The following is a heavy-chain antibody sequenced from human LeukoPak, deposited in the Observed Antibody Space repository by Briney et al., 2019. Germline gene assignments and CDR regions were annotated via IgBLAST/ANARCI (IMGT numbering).Heavy chain of an antibody. CDR2: IKSKAAGGTT. J-gene: IGHJ4*02. CDR1: GFTFSNAW. V-gene: IGHV3-15*01. D-gene: IGHD3-10*01. CDR3: IVGGIYYTY. Sequence: GGSLILSCAASGFTFSNAWMRWVRQAPGRGLEWVVRIKSKAAGGTTDYAAPVQGRFTISRDASGNTLYLQMNSLKTECAAVYYGIVGGIYYTYWGQGTLVTVSS.